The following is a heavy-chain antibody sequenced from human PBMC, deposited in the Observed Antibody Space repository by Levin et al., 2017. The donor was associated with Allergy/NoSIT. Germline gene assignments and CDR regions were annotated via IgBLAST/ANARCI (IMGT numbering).Heavy chain of an antibody. CDR1: GFSLSTKGMC. V-gene: IGHV2-70*01. D-gene: IGHD3-22*01. CDR3: ARMSYYDSSGYYIGRGWFDP. Sequence: GSGPTLVKPTQTLTLTCTFSGFSLSTKGMCVSWIRQPPGKALEWLALIDWDDDKYYSTSLKTRLTISKDTSKNQLVLTMTNMDPVDTATYYCARMSYYDSSGYYIGRGWFDPWGQGTLVTVSS. J-gene: IGHJ5*02. CDR2: IDWDDDK.